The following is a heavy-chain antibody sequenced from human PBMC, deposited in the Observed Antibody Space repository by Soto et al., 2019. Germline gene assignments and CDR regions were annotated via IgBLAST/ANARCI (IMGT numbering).Heavy chain of an antibody. D-gene: IGHD6-13*01. J-gene: IGHJ4*02. Sequence: GGSLRLSCAASGFTFSSYAMHWVRQAPGKGLEWVAVISYDGSNKYYADSVKCRFTISRDNSKNTLYLQMNSLRAEDTAVYYCASGIAAAASDYWGQGTLVTVSS. V-gene: IGHV3-30-3*01. CDR2: ISYDGSNK. CDR3: ASGIAAAASDY. CDR1: GFTFSSYA.